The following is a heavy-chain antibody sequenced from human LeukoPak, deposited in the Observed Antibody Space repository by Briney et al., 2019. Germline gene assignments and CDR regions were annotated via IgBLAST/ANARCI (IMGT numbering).Heavy chain of an antibody. CDR1: GYTFTAHY. Sequence: ASVKVSCKASGYTFTAHYIHWVRQAPGQGFEWMGWINPNSGGPNYAQKFQGRVTMTRDTSISTAYMELSGLRSDDTAVYYCARVGYCTHGVCYSIDLWGKGTTVIVSS. V-gene: IGHV1-2*02. D-gene: IGHD2-8*01. J-gene: IGHJ6*03. CDR2: INPNSGGP. CDR3: ARVGYCTHGVCYSIDL.